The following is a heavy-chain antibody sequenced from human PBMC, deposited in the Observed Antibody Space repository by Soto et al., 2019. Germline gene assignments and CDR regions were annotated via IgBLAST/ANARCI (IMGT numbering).Heavy chain of an antibody. CDR1: GFSLSNARMG. V-gene: IGHV2-26*01. D-gene: IGHD6-13*01. J-gene: IGHJ4*02. CDR3: ARIRLFIAPEETKYYFDY. Sequence: QVTLKESGPVLVKPTETLTLTCTVSGFSLSNARMGVSWIRQPPGKALEWLAHIFSNDEKSYSTSLKSRLTISKDTAKSQVVLTMTNMDPVDTATYYCARIRLFIAPEETKYYFDYWGQGTLVTVSS. CDR2: IFSNDEK.